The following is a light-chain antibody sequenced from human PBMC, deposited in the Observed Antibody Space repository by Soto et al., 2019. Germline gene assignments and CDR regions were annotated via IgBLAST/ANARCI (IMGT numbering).Light chain of an antibody. CDR1: QSLLRS. Sequence: DIQMTQSPSTLSASVGDRVTITCRASQSLLRSLAWYQQKAGKAPKLLIYDASNLQSGVPSRFSGSGSGTEFTLTISSLQPEDFATYYCLQHNSYPRTFGQGTKVDIK. CDR2: DAS. J-gene: IGKJ1*01. V-gene: IGKV1-5*01. CDR3: LQHNSYPRT.